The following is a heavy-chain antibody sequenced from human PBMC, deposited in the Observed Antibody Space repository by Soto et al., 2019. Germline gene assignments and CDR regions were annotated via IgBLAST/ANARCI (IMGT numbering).Heavy chain of an antibody. V-gene: IGHV3-23*01. CDR2: ISGSGGRT. CDR3: ARRHLYSGSYHDAFDI. J-gene: IGHJ3*02. CDR1: GFTFSSYA. D-gene: IGHD1-26*01. Sequence: GGSLRLSCAAPGFTFSSYAMSWVRQAPGKGLEWVSAISGSGGRTYYADSVKGRFTISRDNSKNTLYLQMNSLRAEDTAVYYCARRHLYSGSYHDAFDIWGQGTMVTVSS.